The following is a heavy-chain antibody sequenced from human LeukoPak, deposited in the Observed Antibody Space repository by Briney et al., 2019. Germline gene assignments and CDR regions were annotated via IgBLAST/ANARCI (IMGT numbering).Heavy chain of an antibody. CDR1: GGSISSNSNY. J-gene: IGHJ4*02. Sequence: PSETLSLTCTVSGGSISSNSNYWAWIRQPPGRGLEWIGSISYGGSTYYSPSLESRVTISVDTSKNQFSLKLSSVTAADTAVYYCARGQWSLYYFDYWGQGTLVTVSS. CDR3: ARGQWSLYYFDY. V-gene: IGHV4-39*07. CDR2: ISYGGST. D-gene: IGHD6-19*01.